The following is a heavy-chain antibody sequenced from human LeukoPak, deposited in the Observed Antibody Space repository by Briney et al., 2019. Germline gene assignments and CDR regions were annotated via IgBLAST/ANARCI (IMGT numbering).Heavy chain of an antibody. CDR2: INPDSGGT. V-gene: IGHV1-2*02. CDR1: GYTFTGYF. Sequence: ASVKVSCKASGYTFTGYFIHWVRQAPGQGLEWMGWINPDSGGTNYAQKFQGRVTMTRDTSISTAYMELNSLRSDDTAVYYCARDGGGSYYPWSFDYWGQGTLVTVSS. D-gene: IGHD1-26*01. CDR3: ARDGGGSYYPWSFDY. J-gene: IGHJ4*02.